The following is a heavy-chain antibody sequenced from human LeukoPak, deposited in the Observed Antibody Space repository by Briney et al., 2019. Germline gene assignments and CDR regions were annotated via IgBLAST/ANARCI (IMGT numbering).Heavy chain of an antibody. J-gene: IGHJ4*02. CDR2: IGFGGII. CDR3: AIYDSSGYFDY. Sequence: GGSLRLSCAASGSASGFSFSSYEMNWVRQAPGKGLEWVAYIGFGGIIYYEDSVKGRFTISRDNARNSLSLQMNSLRVEDTAVYYCAIYDSSGYFDYWGQGTLVTVSS. V-gene: IGHV3-48*03. CDR1: GSASGFSFSSYE. D-gene: IGHD3-22*01.